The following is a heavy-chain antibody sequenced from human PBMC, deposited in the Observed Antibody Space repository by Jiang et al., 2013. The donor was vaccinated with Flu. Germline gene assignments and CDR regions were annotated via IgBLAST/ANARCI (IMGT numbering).Heavy chain of an antibody. CDR1: GSTFSTYW. Sequence: VQLVESGGGLVQPGGSLTLSCAASGSTFSTYWMSWVRQSPGKGLEWVANIKEDGSEKYYVDSVKGRFTISRDNAKNSLYLQMDSLRAEDTAVYYCTTLSAFDFWGQGTMVTVSS. J-gene: IGHJ3*01. V-gene: IGHV3-7*01. CDR2: IKEDGSEK. CDR3: TTLSAFDF.